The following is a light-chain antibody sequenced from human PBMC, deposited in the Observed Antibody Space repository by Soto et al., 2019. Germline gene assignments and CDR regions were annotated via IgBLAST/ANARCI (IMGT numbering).Light chain of an antibody. CDR3: QQYQGT. CDR1: QSVSSSY. J-gene: IGKJ1*01. Sequence: EIVLTQSPGTLSLSGGERATLSCRASQSVSSSYLAWYQQKPGQAPRLLIYGASSRATGIPDRFSGSGSGTDFTLTISRLEPEDFAVYYCQQYQGTFGQGTKVEIK. CDR2: GAS. V-gene: IGKV3-20*01.